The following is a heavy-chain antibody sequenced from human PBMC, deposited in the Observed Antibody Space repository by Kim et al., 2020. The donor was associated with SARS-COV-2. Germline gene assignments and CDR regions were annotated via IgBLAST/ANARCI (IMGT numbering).Heavy chain of an antibody. D-gene: IGHD5-12*01. CDR3: GGYDYSDYYGMDV. CDR2: IYYSGST. J-gene: IGHJ6*02. V-gene: IGHV4-31*03. Sequence: SETLSLTCTVSGGSISSGGYYWSWIRQHPGKGLEWIGYIYYSGSTYYNPSLKSRVTISVDTSKNQFSLKLSSVTAADTAVYYCGGYDYSDYYGMDVWGQGTTVTVSS. CDR1: GGSISSGGYY.